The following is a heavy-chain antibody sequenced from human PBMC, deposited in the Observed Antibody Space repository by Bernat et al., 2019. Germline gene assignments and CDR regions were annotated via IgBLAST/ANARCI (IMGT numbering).Heavy chain of an antibody. D-gene: IGHD5-18*01. CDR2: IKQDGSEK. Sequence: EVQLVESGGGLVQPGGSLRLSCVASGFIFSSYWMSWVRQAPGKGLEWVANIKQDGSEKYYVDSVKDRFTISRDNAKNSLFLQMNSLRAEDTAVYYCVGPIVYSYGRFYPDYWGQGTLVTISS. J-gene: IGHJ4*02. V-gene: IGHV3-7*02. CDR1: GFIFSSYW. CDR3: VGPIVYSYGRFYPDY.